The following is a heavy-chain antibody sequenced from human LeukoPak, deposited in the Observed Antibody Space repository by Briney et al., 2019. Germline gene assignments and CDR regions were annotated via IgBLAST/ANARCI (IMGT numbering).Heavy chain of an antibody. J-gene: IGHJ5*02. CDR1: GYTFTSYG. CDR2: ISAYNGNT. D-gene: IGHD2-21*02. CDR3: ARVITGGVVTAKNWFDP. Sequence: ASVTVSCKASGYTFTSYGISWVRQAPGQGLEWMGWISAYNGNTNYAQKLQGRVTMTTDTSTSTAYMELRSLRSDDTAVYYCARVITGGVVTAKNWFDPWGQGTLVTVSS. V-gene: IGHV1-18*01.